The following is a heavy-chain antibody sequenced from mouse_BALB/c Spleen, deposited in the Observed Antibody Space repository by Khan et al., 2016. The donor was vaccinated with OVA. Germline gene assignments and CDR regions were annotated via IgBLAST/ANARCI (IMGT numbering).Heavy chain of an antibody. Sequence: QIQLVQSGPELKKPGETVKISCKASGYTFTNFGMNWVKQAPGKGLEWMGWINTYTGEPTYTDDFKGRFAFSLETSASTAYLQIINLTTEDSATDIGARHPSLSYTMAYWGQGTSVTVSS. CDR2: INTYTGEP. CDR3: ARHPSLSYTMAY. CDR1: GYTFTNFG. J-gene: IGHJ4*01. D-gene: IGHD3-1*01. V-gene: IGHV9-3-1*01.